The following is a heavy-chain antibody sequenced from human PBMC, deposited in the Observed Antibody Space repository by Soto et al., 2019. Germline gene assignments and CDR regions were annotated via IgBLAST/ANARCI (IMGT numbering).Heavy chain of an antibody. CDR2: IYPGDSDT. D-gene: IGHD3-10*01. Sequence: GESLKISCKGSGYRFANYWIGWVRQMPGKGLEWMGIIYPGDSDTKYSPAFQGQVTISADKSINTAYLQWSSLKASDTAMYYCARKFAPEFFDSWGQGTLVTVSS. CDR1: GYRFANYW. CDR3: ARKFAPEFFDS. V-gene: IGHV5-51*01. J-gene: IGHJ4*02.